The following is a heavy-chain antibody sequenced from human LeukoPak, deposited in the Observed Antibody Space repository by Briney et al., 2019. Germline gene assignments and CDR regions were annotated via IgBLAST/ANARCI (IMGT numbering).Heavy chain of an antibody. D-gene: IGHD4-23*01. CDR3: ARSDPIRWERGCLDY. J-gene: IGHJ4*02. CDR1: GGSVSDYY. V-gene: IGHV3-20*04. Sequence: ETLSLTCTVSGGSVSDYYWSWIRQSPGKGLEWVSGINWNGGSTGYADSVKGRFTISRDNAKNSLYLQMNSLRAEDTALYYCARSDPIRWERGCLDYWGQGTLVTVSS. CDR2: INWNGGST.